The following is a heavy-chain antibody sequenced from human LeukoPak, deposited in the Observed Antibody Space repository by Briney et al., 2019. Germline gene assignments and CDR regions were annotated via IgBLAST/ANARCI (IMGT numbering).Heavy chain of an antibody. V-gene: IGHV4-59*01. J-gene: IGHJ5*02. D-gene: IGHD6-13*01. CDR3: ARVDSSSWYWFPWFDP. CDR1: GGSISSYY. CDR2: IYYGGST. Sequence: SETLSLTCTVSGGSISSYYWSWIRQPPGKGLEWIGYIYYGGSTNYNPSLKSRVTISVDTSKNQFSLKLSSVTAADTAVYYWARVDSSSWYWFPWFDPWGQGTLVTVSS.